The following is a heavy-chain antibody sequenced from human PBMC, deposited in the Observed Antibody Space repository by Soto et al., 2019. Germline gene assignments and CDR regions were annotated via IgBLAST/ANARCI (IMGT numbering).Heavy chain of an antibody. V-gene: IGHV3-30-3*01. J-gene: IGHJ4*02. D-gene: IGHD5-18*01. CDR3: ARGMIVELWLLLDY. CDR1: GFTFSSYA. CDR2: ISYDGSNK. Sequence: GGSLRLSCAASGFTFSSYAMHWVRQAPGKGLEWVAVISYDGSNKYYADSVKGRFTISRDNSKNTLYLQMNSLRAEDTAVYYCARGMIVELWLLLDYWGQGTLVTVSS.